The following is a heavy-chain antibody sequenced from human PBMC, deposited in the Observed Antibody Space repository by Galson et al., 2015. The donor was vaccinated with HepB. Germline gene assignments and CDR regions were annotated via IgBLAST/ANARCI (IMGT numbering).Heavy chain of an antibody. CDR2: IKSKTDGGTT. D-gene: IGHD6-13*01. Sequence: SLRLSCAASGFTFSNAWMNWVRQAPGKGLEWVGRIKSKTDGGTTDYAAPVKGRFTISRDDSKNTLYLQMNSLKTEDTAVYYCTTDLWIAAARDAFDIWGQGTMVTVSS. J-gene: IGHJ3*02. V-gene: IGHV3-15*07. CDR1: GFTFSNAW. CDR3: TTDLWIAAARDAFDI.